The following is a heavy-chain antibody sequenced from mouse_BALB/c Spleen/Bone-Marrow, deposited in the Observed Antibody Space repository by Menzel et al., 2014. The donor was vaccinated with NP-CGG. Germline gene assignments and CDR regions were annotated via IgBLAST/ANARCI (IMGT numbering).Heavy chain of an antibody. D-gene: IGHD2-1*01. Sequence: VQLQQSGSVLVRPGASVKLSCKASSYTFTSSWMHWAKQRPGQGLEWIGEIHPNSGNTNYNEKFKGKATLTVDTSSSTAYVDLSSLTSEDSAVYYCARIYYGNFYAMDYWGQGTSVTVSS. CDR3: ARIYYGNFYAMDY. CDR1: SYTFTSSW. CDR2: IHPNSGNT. V-gene: IGHV1S130*01. J-gene: IGHJ4*01.